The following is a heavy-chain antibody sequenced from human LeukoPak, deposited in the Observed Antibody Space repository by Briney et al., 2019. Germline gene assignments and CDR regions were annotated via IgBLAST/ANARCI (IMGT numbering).Heavy chain of an antibody. V-gene: IGHV3-30-3*01. CDR2: ISHNGGNE. Sequence: PGGSLRLSCAASGVTFSRYGLHWIRQAPGRGLEWVAVISHNGGNEYYADPVKERFTTIRDNSNNTQYLQMDSLRAEAKAVYYCAKDSSTSSPSCGLDVWGQGTTVTVAS. CDR1: GVTFSRYG. J-gene: IGHJ6*02. D-gene: IGHD2-2*01. CDR3: AKDSSTSSPSCGLDV.